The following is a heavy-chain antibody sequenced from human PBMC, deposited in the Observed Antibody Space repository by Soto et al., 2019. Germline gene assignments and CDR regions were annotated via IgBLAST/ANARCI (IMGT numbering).Heavy chain of an antibody. CDR1: GGSISSGDYY. CDR2: IYYSGST. V-gene: IGHV4-30-4*01. D-gene: IGHD4-17*01. Sequence: QVQLQESGPGLVKPSQTLSLTCTVSGGSISSGDYYWSWIRQPPGKGLEWIGYIYYSGSTYYNPSLKSRVTISVDTSKNQFSLKLSSVTAADKAVYYCARAGRDYGDHFDYWGQGTLVTVSS. J-gene: IGHJ4*02. CDR3: ARAGRDYGDHFDY.